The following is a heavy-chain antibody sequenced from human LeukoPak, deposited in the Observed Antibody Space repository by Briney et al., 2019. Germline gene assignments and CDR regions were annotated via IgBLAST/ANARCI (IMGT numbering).Heavy chain of an antibody. Sequence: PGGSLRLSCAVSGFSVSGYWMTWVRQAPGKALEWVSAITSGGGTTYYAGSVKGRFTISRDNSKNTLYLQMNSLRAEDTAVYYCARDPPRAAWVFDYWGQGTLVSVSS. CDR2: ITSGGGTT. CDR3: ARDPPRAAWVFDY. J-gene: IGHJ4*02. CDR1: GFSVSGYW. D-gene: IGHD6-25*01. V-gene: IGHV3-23*01.